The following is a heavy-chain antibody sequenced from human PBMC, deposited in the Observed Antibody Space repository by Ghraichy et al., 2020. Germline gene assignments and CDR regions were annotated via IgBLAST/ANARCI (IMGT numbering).Heavy chain of an antibody. CDR2: IYYSGST. D-gene: IGHD6-19*01. CDR1: GGSISSSSYY. CDR3: ARIPSAVAGTGY. J-gene: IGHJ4*02. Sequence: SETLSLTCTVSGGSISSSSYYWGWIRQPPGKGLEWIGSIYYSGSTYYNPSLKSRVTISVDTSKNQFSLKLSSVTAADTAVYYCARIPSAVAGTGYWGQGTLVTVSS. V-gene: IGHV4-39*07.